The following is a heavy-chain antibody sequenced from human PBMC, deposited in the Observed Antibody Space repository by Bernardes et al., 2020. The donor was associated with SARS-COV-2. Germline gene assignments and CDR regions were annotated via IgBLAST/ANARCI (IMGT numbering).Heavy chain of an antibody. CDR2: INTDGGST. Sequence: GGSLRLSCAASGFTFSSYWIHWVRQAPGKGLVWVSRINTDGGSTTYADSVKGRFTISRDNAKNTLYLQMNSLRVEDTAVYYCARSDFFDGSGYYFGYWGRGALVTVSS. CDR1: GFTFSSYW. D-gene: IGHD3-22*01. J-gene: IGHJ4*02. CDR3: ARSDFFDGSGYYFGY. V-gene: IGHV3-74*01.